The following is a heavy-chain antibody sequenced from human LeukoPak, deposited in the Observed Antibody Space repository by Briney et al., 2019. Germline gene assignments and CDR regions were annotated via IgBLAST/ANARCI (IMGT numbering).Heavy chain of an antibody. J-gene: IGHJ5*02. CDR2: ISGIGGST. V-gene: IGHV3-23*01. D-gene: IGHD1-26*01. Sequence: GGSLRLSCAASGFTFSSYAMSWVRQAPGKGLGWVSSISGIGGSTYYADSVKSRFTISRENSKNRLYLQMDSLSAEDTAVYYCEKANRGVGATGTWGQGTLVTVSS. CDR1: GFTFSSYA. CDR3: EKANRGVGATGT.